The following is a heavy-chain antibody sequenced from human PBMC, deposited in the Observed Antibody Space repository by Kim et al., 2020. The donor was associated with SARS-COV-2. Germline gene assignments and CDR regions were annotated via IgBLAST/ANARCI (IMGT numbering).Heavy chain of an antibody. J-gene: IGHJ6*02. CDR3: ARYSYAAYYYYYYGMDV. Sequence: SQTLSLTCAISGDRVSSNSAAWNWIRQSPSRGLEWLGRTYYRSKWYNDYAVSVKSRITINPDTSKNQFSLQLNSVTPEDTAVYYCARYSYAAYYYYYYGMDVWGQGTTVTVSS. D-gene: IGHD5-18*01. CDR1: GDRVSSNSAA. CDR2: TYYRSKWYN. V-gene: IGHV6-1*01.